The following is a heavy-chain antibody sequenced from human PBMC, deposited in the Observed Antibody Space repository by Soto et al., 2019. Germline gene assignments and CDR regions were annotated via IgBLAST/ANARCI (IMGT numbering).Heavy chain of an antibody. V-gene: IGHV4-59*01. CDR2: IYYSGRT. CDR3: ARDWNSGYDP. CDR1: GDSINNYY. D-gene: IGHD5-12*01. J-gene: IGHJ5*02. Sequence: QVQLQESGPGLVKPSETLSLICTVSGDSINNYYWTWIRQPPGKGLEWIGYIYYSGRTDYNPSLKSRVTISVDTSKNQFSLKLSSVTAADTAVYYCARDWNSGYDPWGQGTLVTVSS.